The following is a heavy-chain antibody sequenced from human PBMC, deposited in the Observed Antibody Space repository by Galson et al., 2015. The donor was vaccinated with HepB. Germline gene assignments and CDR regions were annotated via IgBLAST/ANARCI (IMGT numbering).Heavy chain of an antibody. D-gene: IGHD1-26*01. CDR2: IYYSGRT. Sequence: SETLSLTCTVSGGSISSSSYFWAWIRQPPGKGLEWIGTIYYSGRTYYNPSRKSRVTISTGTSENQFSLKLNSVTAAESAVYYCSSPLYGSYFFASWSQGTLVTVSS. J-gene: IGHJ4*02. CDR1: GGSISSSSYF. V-gene: IGHV4-39*07. CDR3: SSPLYGSYFFAS.